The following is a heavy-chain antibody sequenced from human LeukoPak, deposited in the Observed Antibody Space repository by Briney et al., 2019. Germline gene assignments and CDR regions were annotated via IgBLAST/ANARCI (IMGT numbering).Heavy chain of an antibody. J-gene: IGHJ4*02. V-gene: IGHV3-48*01. Sequence: GGSLRLSCAASGFTFSSYSMNWVRRAPGKGLEWVSYISSSSSTIYYADSVKGRFTISRDNAKNSLYLQMNSLRAEDTAVYYCARERDYGDYRFDYWGQGTLVTVSS. CDR1: GFTFSSYS. CDR3: ARERDYGDYRFDY. CDR2: ISSSSSTI. D-gene: IGHD4-17*01.